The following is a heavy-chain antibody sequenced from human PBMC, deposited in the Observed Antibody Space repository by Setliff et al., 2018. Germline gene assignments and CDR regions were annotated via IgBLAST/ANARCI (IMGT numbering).Heavy chain of an antibody. Sequence: ASVKVSCKASGYTFTGYYMHWVRQAPGQGLEWMGRINPNSGGTNYAQKFQGRVTMTRDTSISTAYMELSRLRSDDTAVYYCASPFPHGWSGYYGVGWFDPWGQGTLVTVSS. D-gene: IGHD3-3*01. CDR1: GYTFTGYY. V-gene: IGHV1-2*06. CDR3: ASPFPHGWSGYYGVGWFDP. J-gene: IGHJ5*02. CDR2: INPNSGGT.